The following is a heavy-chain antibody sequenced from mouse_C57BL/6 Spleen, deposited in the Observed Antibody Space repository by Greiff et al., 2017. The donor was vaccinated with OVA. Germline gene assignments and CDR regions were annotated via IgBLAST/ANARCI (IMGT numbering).Heavy chain of an antibody. CDR3: ASSTRRYYFDY. Sequence: VQLQQSGAELVMPGASVKLSCKASGYTFTSYWMHWVKQRPGQGLEWIGEIDPSDSYTNYNQKFKGKSTLTVDKSSSTAYMQLSSLTSEDSAVYYCASSTRRYYFDYWGQGTTLTVSS. CDR1: GYTFTSYW. CDR2: IDPSDSYT. V-gene: IGHV1-69*01. J-gene: IGHJ2*01.